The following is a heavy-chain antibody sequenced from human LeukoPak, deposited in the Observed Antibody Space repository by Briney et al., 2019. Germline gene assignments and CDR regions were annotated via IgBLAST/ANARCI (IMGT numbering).Heavy chain of an antibody. J-gene: IGHJ4*02. V-gene: IGHV1-2*02. CDR2: INPNSGGT. D-gene: IGHD1-26*01. Sequence: ASVKVSCKASGYTFTGYYMHWVRQAPGQGLEWMGWINPNSGGTNYVQKFQGRVTMTRDTSISTAYMELSRLRSDDTAVYYCARARVEWELLLDYWGQGTLVTVSS. CDR1: GYTFTGYY. CDR3: ARARVEWELLLDY.